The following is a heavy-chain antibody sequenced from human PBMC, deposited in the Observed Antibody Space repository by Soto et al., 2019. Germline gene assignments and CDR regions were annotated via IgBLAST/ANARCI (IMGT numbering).Heavy chain of an antibody. V-gene: IGHV3-23*01. CDR1: GFTFSTYA. Sequence: EVQLLESGGGLVQPGGSLRLSCAASGFTFSTYAMSWVRQAPGKGLEWVSSSNVDDSTYYADSVKGRFTISRDNSKSTLFLELSSLRAEDTATFYCAKNYYFDHWGQGILVTVSS. CDR2: SNVDDST. CDR3: AKNYYFDH. J-gene: IGHJ4*02.